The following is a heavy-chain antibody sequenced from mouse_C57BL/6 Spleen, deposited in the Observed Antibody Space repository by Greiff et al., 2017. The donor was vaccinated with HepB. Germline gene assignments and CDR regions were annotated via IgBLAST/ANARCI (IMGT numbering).Heavy chain of an antibody. CDR3: ARWAITTDWYFDV. CDR2: INPSTGGT. CDR1: GYSFTGYY. Sequence: VQLQQSGPELVKPGASVKISCKASGYSFTGYYMNWVKQSPEKSLEWIGEINPSTGGTTYNQKFKAKATLTVDKSSSTAYMQLKSLTSEDSAVYYCARWAITTDWYFDVWGTGTTVTVSS. V-gene: IGHV1-42*01. J-gene: IGHJ1*03. D-gene: IGHD1-1*01.